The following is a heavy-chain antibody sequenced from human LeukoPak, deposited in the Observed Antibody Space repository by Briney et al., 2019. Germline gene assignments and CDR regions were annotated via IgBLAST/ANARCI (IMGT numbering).Heavy chain of an antibody. V-gene: IGHV1-69*05. CDR3: ARAQKTIAAYYYYYMDV. Sequence: GASVKVSCKASGGTFSSYAISWVRQAPGQGLEWMGGIIPIFGTANYAQKFQGRVTITTDESTSTAYMELSSLRSEDTAVYYCARAQKTIAAYYYYYMDVWGKGTTVTVPS. CDR2: IIPIFGTA. J-gene: IGHJ6*03. CDR1: GGTFSSYA. D-gene: IGHD6-13*01.